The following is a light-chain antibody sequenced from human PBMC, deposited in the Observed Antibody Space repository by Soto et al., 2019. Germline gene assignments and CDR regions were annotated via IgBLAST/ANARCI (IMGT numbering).Light chain of an antibody. CDR1: QTVSKY. CDR3: QQSNSIPPWT. Sequence: DIQMTQSPSSLSASVGDRVTISCRASQTVSKYVIWYQHKPGKGPKLLIYGASTLQSGVPSRFSGSGSGTDFTLTISSLQPEDVATYYCQQSNSIPPWTFGQGTKVEIK. CDR2: GAS. J-gene: IGKJ1*01. V-gene: IGKV1-39*01.